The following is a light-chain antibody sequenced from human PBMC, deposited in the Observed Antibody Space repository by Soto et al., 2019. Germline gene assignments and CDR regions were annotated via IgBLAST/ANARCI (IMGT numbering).Light chain of an antibody. CDR2: DAS. J-gene: IGKJ4*01. CDR3: QQYALT. V-gene: IGKV1-5*01. Sequence: DIQMTQSPSTLSASVGDRVTITCRASQSISSWLAWYQQKPGKAPKLLIYDASSLESGVPSRFSGSGSGTEFTLTISSLQPDDFATYYCQQYALTFGGGTKVDIK. CDR1: QSISSW.